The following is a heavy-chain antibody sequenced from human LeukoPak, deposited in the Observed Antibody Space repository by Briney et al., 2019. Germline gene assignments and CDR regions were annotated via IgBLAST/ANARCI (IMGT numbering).Heavy chain of an antibody. CDR1: GFTFSTYN. D-gene: IGHD3-10*01. J-gene: IGHJ6*02. Sequence: GGSLRLSCAASGFTFSTYNMNWVRQAPGKGLEWVSYISYGSNYMYHTDSVKGRFTVSRDNAKNSLYLQMNSLRADDTAVYYCARGLMTTVRGVTKNYYSLDVWGQGTTVTVSS. CDR3: ARGLMTTVRGVTKNYYSLDV. V-gene: IGHV3-21*06. CDR2: ISYGSNYM.